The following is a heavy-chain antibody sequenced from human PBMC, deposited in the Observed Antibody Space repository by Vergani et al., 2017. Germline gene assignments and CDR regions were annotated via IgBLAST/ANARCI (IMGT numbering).Heavy chain of an antibody. V-gene: IGHV4-59*08. J-gene: IGHJ4*02. CDR2: IYYSGST. CDR3: ARGSRAAGYSGPDS. CDR1: GGSISSYY. D-gene: IGHD6-13*01. Sequence: QVQLQESGPGLVKPSETLSLTCTVSGGSISSYYWSWIRQPPGKGLEWIGYIYYSGSTNYNPSFQGRVSMSVATSKNQFSLTLSSVNATDTAVYYCARGSRAAGYSGPDSWGQVTRVTVSS.